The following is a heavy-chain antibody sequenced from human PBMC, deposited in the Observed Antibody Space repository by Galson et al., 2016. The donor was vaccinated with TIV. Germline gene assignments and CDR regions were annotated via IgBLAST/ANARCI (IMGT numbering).Heavy chain of an antibody. J-gene: IGHJ4*02. Sequence: SLRLSCAASGFTFETYAMTWVRQAPGKGLEWVSVISGSADRADRAYYADSVGGRFTISRDNSKNTVFLEMNSLTVEDTAVYYCAKGGSWCDYWGPGTLVTVSS. D-gene: IGHD6-13*01. V-gene: IGHV3-23*01. CDR3: AKGGSWCDY. CDR1: GFTFETYA. CDR2: ISGSADRADRA.